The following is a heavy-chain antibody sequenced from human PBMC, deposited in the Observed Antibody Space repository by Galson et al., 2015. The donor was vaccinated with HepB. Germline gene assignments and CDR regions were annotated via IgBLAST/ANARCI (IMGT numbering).Heavy chain of an antibody. V-gene: IGHV3-30-3*01. J-gene: IGHJ3*02. CDR1: GFTFYSYA. CDR2: ISYDGSNK. D-gene: IGHD3-22*01. CDR3: ARDHDYYYNSSVYFSYAFDI. Sequence: SLRLSCADSGFTFYSYAMHWVRQAPGKGLEWVVVISYDGSNKYYADSVKGRFTISRDNSKNTLYLQMNSLRAEDTAVYYCARDHDYYYNSSVYFSYAFDIWGQGTMVTVSS.